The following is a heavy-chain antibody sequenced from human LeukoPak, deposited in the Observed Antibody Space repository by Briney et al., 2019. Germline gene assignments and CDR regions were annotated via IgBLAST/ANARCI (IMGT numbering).Heavy chain of an antibody. CDR3: ASVPGNYLDFQH. CDR2: ISSSGDTI. D-gene: IGHD3-10*01. Sequence: GGSLRLSCAASGFAFSTYSMNWVRHAPGKGPEWVSYISSSGDTIYYVESVKGRFTISRDNAKNSLYLQMNSLRAEDTAIYYCASVPGNYLDFQHWGQGTLVTVSS. CDR1: GFAFSTYS. V-gene: IGHV3-48*04. J-gene: IGHJ1*01.